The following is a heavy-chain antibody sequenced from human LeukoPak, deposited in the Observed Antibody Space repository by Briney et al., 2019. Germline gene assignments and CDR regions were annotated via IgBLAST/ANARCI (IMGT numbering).Heavy chain of an antibody. CDR3: AREGVATNRRYYSCGMDV. CDR2: INKDGSGK. Sequence: GGSLRLSCAASRFTSSSFWMSWVRQAPGKGLEWVANINKDGSGKFYGDSAKGRFTISRDNAKNSLYLQMNSLRAEDTAVYYCAREGVATNRRYYSCGMDVWGQGTTVSVSS. V-gene: IGHV3-7*03. J-gene: IGHJ6*02. D-gene: IGHD5-24*01. CDR1: RFTSSSFW.